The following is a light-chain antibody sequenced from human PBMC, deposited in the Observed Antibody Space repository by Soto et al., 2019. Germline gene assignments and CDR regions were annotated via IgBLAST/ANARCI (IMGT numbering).Light chain of an antibody. J-gene: IGKJ1*01. CDR2: NAS. CDR1: QSLSYY. V-gene: IGKV1-5*01. Sequence: DIQMTQSPSALSASKGDRVTITSRASQSLSYYLAWYQKKPGKAPKVLIWNASSLQRGVPSRFSGSGSGTEFPLTISSLLPDDFATYYCQQYNRFSTWTFGQGTKVDI. CDR3: QQYNRFSTWT.